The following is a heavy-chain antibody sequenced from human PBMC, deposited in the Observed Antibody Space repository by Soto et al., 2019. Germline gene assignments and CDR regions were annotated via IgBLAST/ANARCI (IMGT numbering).Heavy chain of an antibody. Sequence: EVQLVESGGGLVQPGGSLRLSCAASGFTFSSYWMSWVRQAPGKGREGVANIKQDGSGKYYVDSVKGRFTISRDNAKYSLYLQMKSLRAEDTAVYYCASRDITMVRGVYYYYGMDVWGQGTTVTVSS. D-gene: IGHD3-10*01. J-gene: IGHJ6*02. V-gene: IGHV3-7*05. CDR1: GFTFSSYW. CDR3: ASRDITMVRGVYYYYGMDV. CDR2: IKQDGSGK.